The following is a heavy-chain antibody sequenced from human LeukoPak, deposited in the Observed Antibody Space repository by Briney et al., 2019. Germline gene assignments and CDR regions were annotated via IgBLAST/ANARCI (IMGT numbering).Heavy chain of an antibody. Sequence: GGSLRLSCAASGFTFSSYTMHWVRQAPGKGLEGVGVISYDGSNKYYADSVKGRFTISRDNSKNTLYLQMNSLRAEDTAVYYCARDRTSLGYAFDVWGQGTMVTVSS. CDR3: ARDRTSLGYAFDV. J-gene: IGHJ3*01. D-gene: IGHD7-27*01. CDR2: ISYDGSNK. V-gene: IGHV3-30-3*01. CDR1: GFTFSSYT.